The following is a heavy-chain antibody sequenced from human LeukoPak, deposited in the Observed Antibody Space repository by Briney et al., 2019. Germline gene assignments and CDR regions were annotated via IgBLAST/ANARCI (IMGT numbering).Heavy chain of an antibody. J-gene: IGHJ4*02. V-gene: IGHV4-59*01. CDR2: IYYSGST. Sequence: SETLSLTCTVSGGSISSYYWSWIRQPPGKGLEWIRYIYYSGSTNYSPSLKSRVTISVDTSKNQFSLKLSSVTAADTAVYYCARAPQRDGYNFDYWGQGTLVTVSS. D-gene: IGHD5-24*01. CDR1: GGSISSYY. CDR3: ARAPQRDGYNFDY.